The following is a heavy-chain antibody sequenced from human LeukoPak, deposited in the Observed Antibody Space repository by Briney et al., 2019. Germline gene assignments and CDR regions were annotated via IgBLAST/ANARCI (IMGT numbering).Heavy chain of an antibody. CDR3: ARGGYITPLALEYYFDY. D-gene: IGHD6-13*01. Sequence: GESLRISCQGSGYSFSTYWIGWVRQMPGKGLEWMGIIYPGDSDTRYSPSFQGQVTISADKSISTAYLQWSSLKASDTAMYYCARGGYITPLALEYYFDYWGQGTLVTVSS. CDR1: GYSFSTYW. V-gene: IGHV5-51*01. CDR2: IYPGDSDT. J-gene: IGHJ4*02.